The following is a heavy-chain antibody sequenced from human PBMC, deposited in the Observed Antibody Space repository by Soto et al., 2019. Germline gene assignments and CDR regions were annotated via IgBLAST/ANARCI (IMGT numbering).Heavy chain of an antibody. CDR2: IIPIFGTA. D-gene: IGHD3-10*01. V-gene: IGHV1-69*06. CDR1: GGTFSSYA. Sequence: GASVKVSCKASGGTFSSYAISWVRQAPGQGLEWMGGIIPIFGTANYAQKFQGRVTITADKSTSTAYMELSSLRSEDTAVYYCARDGYYYGSELYYYYGMDVWGQGTTVTVSS. CDR3: ARDGYYYGSELYYYYGMDV. J-gene: IGHJ6*02.